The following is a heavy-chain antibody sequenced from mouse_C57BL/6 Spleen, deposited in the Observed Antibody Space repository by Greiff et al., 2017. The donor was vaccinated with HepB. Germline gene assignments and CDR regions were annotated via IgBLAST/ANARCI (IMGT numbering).Heavy chain of an antibody. D-gene: IGHD2-3*01. CDR1: GYTFTDYE. V-gene: IGHV1-15*01. Sequence: QVQLQQSGAELVRPGASVTLSCKASGYTFTDYEMHWVKQTPVHGLEWIGAIDPETGGTAYNQKFKGKAILTADKSSSTAYMELRSLTSEDSAVYYCTSDDGNFPSPPMDYWAQGTSATVSS. CDR3: TSDDGNFPSPPMDY. CDR2: IDPETGGT. J-gene: IGHJ4*01.